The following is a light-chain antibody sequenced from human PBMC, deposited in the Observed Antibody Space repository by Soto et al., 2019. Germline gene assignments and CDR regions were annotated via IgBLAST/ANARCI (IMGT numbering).Light chain of an antibody. CDR2: DAS. Sequence: AIQLTQSPSSLSASVGDRVTSTFRASQGISSALAWYQQEPGKAPKLLIYDASSLESGVPSRFSGSGSGTDFTLTISSLQPEDFATYYCQQFNNYPITFGQGTRLEIK. J-gene: IGKJ5*01. CDR3: QQFNNYPIT. CDR1: QGISSA. V-gene: IGKV1D-13*01.